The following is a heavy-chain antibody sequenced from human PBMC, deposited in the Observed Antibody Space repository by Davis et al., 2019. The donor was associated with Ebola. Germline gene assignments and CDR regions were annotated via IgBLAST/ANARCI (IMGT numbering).Heavy chain of an antibody. D-gene: IGHD6-13*01. V-gene: IGHV3-30*12. CDR1: GFTFSFGG. CDR2: ISYDGSNK. Sequence: GESLKISCVASGFTFSFGGMHWVRQAPGKGLEWVAVISYDGSNKYYADSVKGRFTISRDNSKNTLYLQMNSLRAEDTAVYYCAKDGLFIDSSWFFGYWGQGTLVTVSS. CDR3: AKDGLFIDSSWFFGY. J-gene: IGHJ4*02.